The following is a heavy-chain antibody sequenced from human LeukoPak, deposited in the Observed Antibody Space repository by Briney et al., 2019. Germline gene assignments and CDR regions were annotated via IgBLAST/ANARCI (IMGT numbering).Heavy chain of an antibody. CDR3: AKDIAAAGGPCAY. V-gene: IGHV3-30*02. CDR2: IRSDGIDK. CDR1: GFTFSGYD. J-gene: IGHJ4*02. D-gene: IGHD6-13*01. Sequence: GGSLRLSCAAFGFTFSGYDMHWVRQAPGKGLEWVALIRSDGIDKYYADSVKGRFTISRDNSKNTVFLQMNSLRAEDTAVYYCAKDIAAAGGPCAYWGRGTLVTVSS.